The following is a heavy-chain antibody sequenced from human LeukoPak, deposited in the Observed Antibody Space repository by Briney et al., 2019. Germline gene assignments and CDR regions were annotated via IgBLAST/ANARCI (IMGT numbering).Heavy chain of an antibody. CDR2: IIPIFGTA. Sequence: SVNVSCKASGGTFSSYAISWVRQAPGQGLEWMGGIIPIFGTANYAQKFQGRVTITTDESTSTAYMELSSLRSEDTAVYYCAGYCSSTSCYIGGAFDIWGQGTMVTVSS. J-gene: IGHJ3*02. D-gene: IGHD2-2*02. CDR3: AGYCSSTSCYIGGAFDI. V-gene: IGHV1-69*05. CDR1: GGTFSSYA.